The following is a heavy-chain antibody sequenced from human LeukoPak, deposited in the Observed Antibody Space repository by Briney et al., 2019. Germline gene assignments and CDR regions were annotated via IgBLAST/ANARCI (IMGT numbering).Heavy chain of an antibody. CDR3: ARSTISGIAADPGLLSGFDI. V-gene: IGHV3-53*01. D-gene: IGHD6-13*01. Sequence: GGSLRLSCAASGFTVSSNYMSWVRQAPGEGLEWVSDIYSGGSTYYSASVKGRFTISRDNSKNQLQLQMNSLRDEHTAVYYCARSTISGIAADPGLLSGFDIWGQGTMVTVSS. CDR1: GFTVSSNY. CDR2: IYSGGST. J-gene: IGHJ3*02.